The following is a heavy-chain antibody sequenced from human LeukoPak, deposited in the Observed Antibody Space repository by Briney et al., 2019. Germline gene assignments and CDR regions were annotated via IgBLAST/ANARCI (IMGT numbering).Heavy chain of an antibody. D-gene: IGHD3-3*01. CDR1: GFTFSSYS. V-gene: IGHV3-21*01. Sequence: GGPLRLSCAASGFTFSSYSMNWVRQAPGKGLEWVSSISSSSSYIYYADSVKGRFTISRDNAKNSLYLQMNSLRAEDTAVYYCARGPHGGFVIIPTEFWGQGTLVTVSS. CDR3: ARGPHGGFVIIPTEF. J-gene: IGHJ4*01. CDR2: ISSSSSYI.